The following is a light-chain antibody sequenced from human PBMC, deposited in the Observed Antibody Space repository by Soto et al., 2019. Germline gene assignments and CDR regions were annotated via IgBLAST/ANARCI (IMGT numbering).Light chain of an antibody. CDR3: LQNYYSFRT. V-gene: IGKV1-6*01. CDR2: GAT. J-gene: IGKJ1*01. Sequence: AIQLTQSPSSLSASVGDRVTITCRASRGIAKDLGWYQQKPGQAPKLLIFGATFLQSGVPSRFSGRGSGTDFTLTISSLQPEDFATYYCLQNYYSFRTFGQGTKVEIK. CDR1: RGIAKD.